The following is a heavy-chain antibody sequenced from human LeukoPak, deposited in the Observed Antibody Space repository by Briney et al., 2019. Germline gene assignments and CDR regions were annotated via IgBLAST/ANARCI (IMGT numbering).Heavy chain of an antibody. CDR1: GFTFSSYA. Sequence: SGGSLRLSCAASGFTFSSYAMSWVRQAPRKGLEWVSAISGSGGSTYYADSVKGRFTISRDNSKNTLSLQMNSLRAEDTAVYYCAKLPRSIYEKYFQHWGQGTLVTVSS. CDR2: ISGSGGST. CDR3: AKLPRSIYEKYFQH. V-gene: IGHV3-23*01. D-gene: IGHD5/OR15-5a*01. J-gene: IGHJ1*01.